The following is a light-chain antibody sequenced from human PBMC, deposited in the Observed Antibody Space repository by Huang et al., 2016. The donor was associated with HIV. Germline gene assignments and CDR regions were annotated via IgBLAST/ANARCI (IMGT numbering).Light chain of an antibody. CDR1: HNITKS. CDR2: TAS. Sequence: DIQMTQSPPSLSASVGDRVTFTCRAHHNITKSLNWYQQKPGKAPKLLIYTASTLEIGGPSRFSGGGSGSRFTLNITNLQPEDFATYYCQQSFSVPRTFG. V-gene: IGKV1-39*01. CDR3: QQSFSVPRT. J-gene: IGKJ1*01.